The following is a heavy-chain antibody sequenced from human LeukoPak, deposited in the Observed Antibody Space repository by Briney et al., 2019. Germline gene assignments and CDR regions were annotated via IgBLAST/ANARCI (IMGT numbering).Heavy chain of an antibody. CDR3: AREDTSGYLRGENYFDY. J-gene: IGHJ4*02. CDR2: INPSGGST. V-gene: IGHV1-46*01. CDR1: GYTFTSYY. Sequence: GASVKVSCKASGYTFTSYYMHWVRQAPGQGLEWMGIINPSGGSTSYAQKFQGRVTMTRDTSISTAYMELSRLRSDDTAVYYCAREDTSGYLRGENYFDYWGQGTLVTVSS. D-gene: IGHD3-22*01.